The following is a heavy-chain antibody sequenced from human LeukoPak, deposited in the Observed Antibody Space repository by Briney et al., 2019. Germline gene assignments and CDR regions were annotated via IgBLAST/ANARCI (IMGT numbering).Heavy chain of an antibody. V-gene: IGHV1-69*13. CDR2: IIPIFGTA. CDR1: GYTFTSYA. Sequence: ASVKVSCKASGYTFTSYAMHWVRQAPGQGLEWMGGIIPIFGTANYAQKFQGRVTITADESTSTAYMELSSLRSEDTAVYYCASSGYSSSWYWFDYWGQGTLVTVSS. D-gene: IGHD6-13*01. J-gene: IGHJ4*02. CDR3: ASSGYSSSWYWFDY.